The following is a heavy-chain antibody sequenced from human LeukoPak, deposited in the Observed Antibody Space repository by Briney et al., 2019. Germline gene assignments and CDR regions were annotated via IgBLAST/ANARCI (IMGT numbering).Heavy chain of an antibody. V-gene: IGHV3-74*01. Sequence: GGSLRLSCAASGFTFSSYWMHWVRQAPGKGLVWVSRLNSDGSSTVYADSVKGRFTISRDNAENKLYLQMNSLRVEDTAVYYCARVALSQGLDAWSQGTLVTVSS. CDR2: LNSDGSST. CDR3: ARVALSQGLDA. D-gene: IGHD3-10*01. J-gene: IGHJ5*02. CDR1: GFTFSSYW.